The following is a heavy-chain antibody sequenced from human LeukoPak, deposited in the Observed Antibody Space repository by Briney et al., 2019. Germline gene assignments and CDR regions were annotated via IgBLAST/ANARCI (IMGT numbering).Heavy chain of an antibody. CDR3: ARFFWSGSKCLDY. CDR2: IYHSGST. CDR1: GGSISGYY. D-gene: IGHD3-3*01. J-gene: IGHJ4*02. Sequence: KSSETLSLTCTVSGGSISGYYWSWIRQPPGKGLEWIGYIYHSGSTIYNPSLKSRLTISVDPSKNQFSLKLSSVTAADTAVYYCARFFWSGSKCLDYWGQGTVVTVSS. V-gene: IGHV4-59*08.